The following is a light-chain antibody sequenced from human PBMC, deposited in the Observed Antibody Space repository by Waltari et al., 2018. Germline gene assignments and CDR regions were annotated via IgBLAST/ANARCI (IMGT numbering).Light chain of an antibody. CDR1: PRISRW. J-gene: IGKJ4*01. CDR2: EAS. V-gene: IGKV1-5*01. CDR3: QQYSGYSGP. Sequence: DIQMTQFPSTLSASVGDRVPIPSRASPRISRWLAWYQQKPGKAPKVLIYEASTLERGVPSRFSGSGSETEFTLAISSLQPDDFATYYCQQYSGYSGPFGGGTKVEIK.